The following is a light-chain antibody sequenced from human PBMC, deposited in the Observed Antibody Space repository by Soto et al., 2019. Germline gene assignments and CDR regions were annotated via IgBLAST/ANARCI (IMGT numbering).Light chain of an antibody. CDR1: ALPKQY. CDR3: QSTGTSDSSVV. CDR2: KDT. J-gene: IGLJ2*01. Sequence: SSELTQPPSLSVSPGQTAKITCSGGALPKQYVHWYQQRPGRAPVVVIYKDTERPSGIPERFSGSTSGTTVTLTISGVQADDEAVYYCQSTGTSDSSVVFGGGTKVTVL. V-gene: IGLV3-25*02.